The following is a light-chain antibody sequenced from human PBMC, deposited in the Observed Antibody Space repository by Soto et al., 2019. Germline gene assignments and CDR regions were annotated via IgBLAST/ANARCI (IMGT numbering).Light chain of an antibody. V-gene: IGLV2-23*02. J-gene: IGLJ1*01. Sequence: QSALTQPASVSGSPGQSITISCTRTSSDVGSYNLVSWYQQHPGKAPKVMIYEVSKRPSGVSNRFSGSKSGNTASLTISGLQAEDEADYYCCSYGGSYVFGTRTKVTVL. CDR2: EVS. CDR3: CSYGGSYV. CDR1: SSDVGSYNL.